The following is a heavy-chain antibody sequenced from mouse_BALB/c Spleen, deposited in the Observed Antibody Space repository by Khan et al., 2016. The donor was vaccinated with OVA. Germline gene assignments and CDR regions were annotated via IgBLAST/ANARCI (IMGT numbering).Heavy chain of an antibody. CDR2: IDPPNGNT. Sequence: EVQLQESGAELVEPGASVNLSCTASGFNIKDTYMHWVKQRPEQGLDWIGRIDPPNGNTKYDPKFQDKATLTADTSSNTAYLQLSSLTSEDTAVYYCATHYGKPVDYWGQGTMVSVSA. V-gene: IGHV14-3*02. CDR1: GFNIKDTY. D-gene: IGHD2-1*01. J-gene: IGHJ3*01. CDR3: ATHYGKPVDY.